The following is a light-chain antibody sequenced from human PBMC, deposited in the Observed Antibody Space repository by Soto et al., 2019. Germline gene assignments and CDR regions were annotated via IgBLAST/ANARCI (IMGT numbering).Light chain of an antibody. CDR3: MQGTYWPWT. J-gene: IGKJ1*01. V-gene: IGKV1-9*01. Sequence: DIHLTQSPSSLSASVGDRVTITCRVSQAITNNLAWYQQKPGNPPRLLIYEESTLHSGVPSRFSGSGSGTDFTLKISRVEAEDVGVYYCMQGTYWPWTLGQGTKVDIK. CDR2: EES. CDR1: QAITNN.